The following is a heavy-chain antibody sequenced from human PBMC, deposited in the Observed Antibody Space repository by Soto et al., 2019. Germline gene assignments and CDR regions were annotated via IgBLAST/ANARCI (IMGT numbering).Heavy chain of an antibody. J-gene: IGHJ6*03. Sequence: QMPLVQSGPEVKKPGTSVKVSCKASGFTFTSSAMQWVRQARGQRLEWIGWIVVGSGNTNYAQKFQERVTITRDMSTSTAYMELSSLRSEDTAVYYCAADWLAQDYYYYMDVWGKAPTVTVSS. CDR1: GFTFTSSA. CDR3: AADWLAQDYYYYMDV. CDR2: IVVGSGNT. D-gene: IGHD5-12*01. V-gene: IGHV1-58*02.